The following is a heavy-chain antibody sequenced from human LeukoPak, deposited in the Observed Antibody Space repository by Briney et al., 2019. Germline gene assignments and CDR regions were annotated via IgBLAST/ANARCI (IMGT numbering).Heavy chain of an antibody. CDR3: GRHGYGDFVVTWAI. CDR1: GGSNTNTLYY. D-gene: IGHD3-10*01. CDR2: IYYTGSN. J-gene: IGHJ3*02. Sequence: SETLSHTRTGTGGSNTNTLYYWLWIRQPPGKGLEWIGTIYYTGSNYYNPPLKSRVTISVDTSKNQFSLKLSSVTAADTVVYYKGRHGYGDFVVTWAIGRQGTLVTVSS. V-gene: IGHV4-39*01.